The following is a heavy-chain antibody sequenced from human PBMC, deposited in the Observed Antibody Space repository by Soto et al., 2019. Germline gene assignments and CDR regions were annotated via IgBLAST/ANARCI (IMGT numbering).Heavy chain of an antibody. J-gene: IGHJ6*03. CDR3: ARGVSSGWYLDDYYYYMDV. CDR2: INANKGAT. CDR1: GYTFTSNY. Sequence: GASVKVSCKASGYTFTSNYLHWVRQAPGQGLEWMGKINANKGATNSAQKLQGRVTMTTDTSTSTAYMELRSLRSDDTAVYYCARGVSSGWYLDDYYYYMDVWGKGTTVTVSS. D-gene: IGHD6-19*01. V-gene: IGHV1-46*01.